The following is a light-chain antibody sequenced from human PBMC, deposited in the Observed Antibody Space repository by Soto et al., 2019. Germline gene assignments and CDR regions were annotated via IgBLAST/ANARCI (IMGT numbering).Light chain of an antibody. CDR3: CSYAGSFTWV. CDR1: SSDVGGYKY. V-gene: IGLV2-11*01. Sequence: QSALTQPRSVSGSPGQSVTISCTGNSSDVGGYKYVSWIQQHPGRAPKLMIYDVNERPSGVPDRFSGSKSGNTASLTISGLQAEDEADYYCCSYAGSFTWVFGGGTKLTVL. CDR2: DVN. J-gene: IGLJ3*02.